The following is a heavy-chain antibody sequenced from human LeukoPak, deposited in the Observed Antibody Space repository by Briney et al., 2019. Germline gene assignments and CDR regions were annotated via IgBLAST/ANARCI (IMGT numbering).Heavy chain of an antibody. J-gene: IGHJ5*02. CDR1: GGSISSSSYY. Sequence: PSKTLSLTYTVSGGSISSSSYYWGWIRQPPGKGLEWIGSIYYSGSTYYNPSLKSRVTISVDTSKNQFSLKLSSVTAADTAVYYCARDQMGYILSWGQGTLVTVPS. V-gene: IGHV4-39*07. CDR3: ARDQMGYILS. CDR2: IYYSGST. D-gene: IGHD1-1*01.